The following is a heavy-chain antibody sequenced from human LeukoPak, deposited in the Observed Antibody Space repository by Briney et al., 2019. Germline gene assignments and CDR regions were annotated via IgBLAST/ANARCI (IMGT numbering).Heavy chain of an antibody. CDR1: GFTFSSYA. CDR3: ARDRLVLRPRSSSDY. D-gene: IGHD6-6*01. V-gene: IGHV3-23*01. Sequence: GGSLRLSCAASGFTFSSYAMSWVRQAPGKGLEWVSAISGSGGSTYYADSVKGRFTISRDNSKNTLYLQMNSLRAEDTANCYCARDRLVLRPRSSSDYWGQGTLVTVSS. J-gene: IGHJ4*02. CDR2: ISGSGGST.